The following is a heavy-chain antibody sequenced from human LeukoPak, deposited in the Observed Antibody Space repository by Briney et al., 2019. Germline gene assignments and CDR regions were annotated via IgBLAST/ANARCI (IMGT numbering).Heavy chain of an antibody. CDR3: ARAISGGSPITASDY. J-gene: IGHJ4*02. CDR1: GYTFTDYY. CDR2: INPDSSGT. Sequence: ASVKVSCKASGYTFTDYYMHWVRQAPGQGLEWMGWINPDSSGTNYAQKFQGRVSMTRDTSISTAYMELSRLRSDDTAVYYCARAISGGSPITASDYWGQGTLVTVSS. V-gene: IGHV1-2*02. D-gene: IGHD2-15*01.